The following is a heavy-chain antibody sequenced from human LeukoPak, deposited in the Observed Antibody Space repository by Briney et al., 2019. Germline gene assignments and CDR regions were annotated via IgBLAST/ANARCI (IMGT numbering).Heavy chain of an antibody. Sequence: GGSLRLSCAASGFPISSSWMHWVRQAPGKGLVWVSRINSDGSSTSYADSVKGRFTISRDNTKNTLYLQMNSLRAEDTAVYYCVRGIAAAGNVYRGQGTLVTVSS. J-gene: IGHJ4*02. CDR2: INSDGSST. CDR3: VRGIAAAGNVY. D-gene: IGHD6-13*01. V-gene: IGHV3-74*01. CDR1: GFPISSSW.